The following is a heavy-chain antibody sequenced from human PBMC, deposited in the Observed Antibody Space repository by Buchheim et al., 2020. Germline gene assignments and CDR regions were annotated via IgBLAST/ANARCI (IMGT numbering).Heavy chain of an antibody. CDR1: GFTFSSYA. D-gene: IGHD3-22*01. V-gene: IGHV3-23*01. J-gene: IGHJ4*02. CDR2: ISGSGGST. Sequence: EVQLLESGGGLVQPGGSLRLSCAASGFTFSSYAMSWVRQAPGKGLEWVSAISGSGGSTYYADSVKGRFTISRDNSKNTLSLQMNSLRAEDTAVYYCAKVGRGYYDSSGYTRNYWGQGTL. CDR3: AKVGRGYYDSSGYTRNY.